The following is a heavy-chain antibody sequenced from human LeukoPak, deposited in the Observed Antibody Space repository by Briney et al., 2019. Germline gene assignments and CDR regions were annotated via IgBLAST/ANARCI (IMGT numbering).Heavy chain of an antibody. V-gene: IGHV3-7*01. Sequence: GGSLRLSCAASGFTFSSYWMSWVRQAPGKGLEWVANIKQDGSEKYYVDSVKGRFTISRDNAKNSLYLQMNSLRAEDTAVYYCAREVSYTAMVSYYMDVWGKGTTVTVSS. CDR1: GFTFSSYW. J-gene: IGHJ6*03. D-gene: IGHD5-18*01. CDR3: AREVSYTAMVSYYMDV. CDR2: IKQDGSEK.